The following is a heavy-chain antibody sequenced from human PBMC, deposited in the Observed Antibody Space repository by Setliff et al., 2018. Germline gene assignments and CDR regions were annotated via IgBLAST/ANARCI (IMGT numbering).Heavy chain of an antibody. D-gene: IGHD4-17*01. CDR2: IKSKTDGGTT. Sequence: PGGSLRLSCAASGFTFSNAWMNWVRQAPGKGLEWVGRIKSKTDGGTTDYAAPVKGRFTISRDDSKNTLYLQMNSLKTEDTAVYYCTTSISEDYDYGENEGVYYYYYHMDVWGKGTTVTVSS. V-gene: IGHV3-15*07. J-gene: IGHJ6*03. CDR1: GFTFSNAW. CDR3: TTSISEDYDYGENEGVYYYYYHMDV.